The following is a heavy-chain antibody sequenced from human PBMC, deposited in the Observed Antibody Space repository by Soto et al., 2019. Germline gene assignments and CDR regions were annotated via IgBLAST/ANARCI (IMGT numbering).Heavy chain of an antibody. CDR3: ARRLGNGPTSFDY. Sequence: PSATLSLTCTVSVGSITNSIDYWGWIRQPPGKGLEWIGSINYSGSTYSNPSLKSRVSIFVDTSKNQFSLNLRSVTAADTAVYYCARRLGNGPTSFDYWGQGTLVTVSS. J-gene: IGHJ4*02. CDR1: VGSITNSIDY. D-gene: IGHD1-26*01. CDR2: INYSGST. V-gene: IGHV4-39*01.